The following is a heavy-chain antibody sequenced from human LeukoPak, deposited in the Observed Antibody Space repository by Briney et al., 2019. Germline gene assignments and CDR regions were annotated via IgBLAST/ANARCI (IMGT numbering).Heavy chain of an antibody. V-gene: IGHV3-23*01. Sequence: PGGSLRLSCAASGFTFSSYAMSWVRQAPGKGLEWVSAISGSGGSTYYADSVKGRFTISRDNSKNTLYLQMNSLRAEDTAVYYCAKVENDFWSGTQYYFDYWGQGTLVTVSS. CDR2: ISGSGGST. CDR3: AKVENDFWSGTQYYFDY. J-gene: IGHJ4*02. D-gene: IGHD3-3*01. CDR1: GFTFSSYA.